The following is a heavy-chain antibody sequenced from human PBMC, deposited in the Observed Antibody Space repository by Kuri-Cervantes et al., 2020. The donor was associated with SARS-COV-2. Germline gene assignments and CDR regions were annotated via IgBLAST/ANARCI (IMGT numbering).Heavy chain of an antibody. Sequence: SETLSLTCTVSGGSISSHYWSWIRQPPGKGLEWIGYIYYSGSTNYNPSPKSRVTISVDTSKNQFSLKLSSVTAADTAVYYCARDRGGHDAFDIWGQGTMVTVSS. V-gene: IGHV4-59*11. D-gene: IGHD3-10*01. CDR2: IYYSGST. CDR1: GGSISSHY. CDR3: ARDRGGHDAFDI. J-gene: IGHJ3*02.